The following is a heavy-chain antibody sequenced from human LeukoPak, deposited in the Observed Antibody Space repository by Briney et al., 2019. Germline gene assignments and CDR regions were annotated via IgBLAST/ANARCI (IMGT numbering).Heavy chain of an antibody. V-gene: IGHV4-4*09. J-gene: IGHJ2*01. D-gene: IGHD6-19*01. CDR3: AGHDEGSGCYRSYIDL. CDR2: ISTSGST. Sequence: SETLSLTCTVSRVSISRYYCRWIRQPPRKGLEWIGYISTSGSTDYTPPLQSRVTISVQRTKHQCPLNLSCATAAPKTVYYCAGHDEGSGCYRSYIDLWGRGTLVIVSS. CDR1: RVSISRYY.